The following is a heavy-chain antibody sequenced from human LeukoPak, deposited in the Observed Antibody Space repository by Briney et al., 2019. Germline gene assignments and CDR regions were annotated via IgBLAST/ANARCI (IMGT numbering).Heavy chain of an antibody. Sequence: SETLSLTCTVSGGSISSSSYYWAWIRQPPGKGLEYIGSYSGSTYYNPSLKSRVTISVDTSKKQFSLKLSSVAAADTAVYYCARSSYGAGSKPYWVDYWGQGTLVTVSS. J-gene: IGHJ4*02. CDR1: GGSISSSSYY. CDR3: ARSSYGAGSKPYWVDY. V-gene: IGHV4-39*01. CDR2: YSGST. D-gene: IGHD3-10*01.